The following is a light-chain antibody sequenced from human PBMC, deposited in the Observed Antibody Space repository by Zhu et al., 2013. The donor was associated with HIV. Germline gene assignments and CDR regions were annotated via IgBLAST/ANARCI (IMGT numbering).Light chain of an antibody. V-gene: IGLV1-40*01. CDR1: GSNIGAAHN. CDR2: DNN. CDR3: QSYDTRLSGRI. Sequence: QSVLTQPPSVSGAPGLTVTISCTGSGSNIGAAHNVHWYQHVPGTAPKVLIYDNNNRPSGVPDRFSGSRSGTSASLAIAGLQAEDEADYYCQSYDTRLSGRIFGGGTTVTVL. J-gene: IGLJ1*01.